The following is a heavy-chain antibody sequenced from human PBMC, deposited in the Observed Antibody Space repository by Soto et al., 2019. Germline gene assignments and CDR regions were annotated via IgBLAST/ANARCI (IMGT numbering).Heavy chain of an antibody. CDR1: GNTFASHG. V-gene: IGHV1-18*01. Sequence: QVQLVQSGPELKKPGASVKVSCKASGNTFASHGFSWVRQAPGQGIEWMGWISGFNGQTNYALKFKGRVTLTTDTSTSTAYMELRSLRSDDTAVYFCARVDPRGVAVVRDYWGQGTLVTVSS. D-gene: IGHD3-10*01. J-gene: IGHJ4*02. CDR3: ARVDPRGVAVVRDY. CDR2: ISGFNGQT.